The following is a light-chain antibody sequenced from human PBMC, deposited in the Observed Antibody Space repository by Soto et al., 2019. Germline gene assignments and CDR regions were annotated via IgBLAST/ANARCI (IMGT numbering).Light chain of an antibody. CDR1: QSVSSN. J-gene: IGKJ2*01. V-gene: IGKV3-15*01. Sequence: EIVMTQSPATLSVSPGERATLSCRASQSVSSNLAWYQQKPGQAPGLLIYGASTRATGIPARFSGSGSGTEFTLTISSLQSEDFAVYYCQQYSNWPYTFGQGTNLEIK. CDR3: QQYSNWPYT. CDR2: GAS.